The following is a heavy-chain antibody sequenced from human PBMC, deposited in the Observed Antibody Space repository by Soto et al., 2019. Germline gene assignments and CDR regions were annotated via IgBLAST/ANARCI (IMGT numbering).Heavy chain of an antibody. Sequence: GGSLRLSCSASGFTFRSYSMNWVRQAPGKGLEWVSSISSSSSYIYYADSVKGRFTISRDNAKNSLYLQMNSLRAEDTAVYYCAKVRYSSPMGYYYGMDVWGQGTTVTVSS. CDR1: GFTFRSYS. J-gene: IGHJ6*02. CDR3: AKVRYSSPMGYYYGMDV. CDR2: ISSSSSYI. D-gene: IGHD6-19*01. V-gene: IGHV3-21*01.